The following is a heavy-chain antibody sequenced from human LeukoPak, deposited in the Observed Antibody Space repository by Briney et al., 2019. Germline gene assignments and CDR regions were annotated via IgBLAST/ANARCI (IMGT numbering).Heavy chain of an antibody. CDR2: IKEDGSKK. CDR1: GFTFSNYY. Sequence: PGGSLRLSCAASGFTFSNYYMGWVRQAPGKGLEWVANIKEDGSKKFYVDSVKGRFTISRDNAKNSLYMQMNSLRAEDTAVYYCARDAMRGGGFDFWGQGTQVTVSS. CDR3: ARDAMRGGGFDF. D-gene: IGHD3-10*01. J-gene: IGHJ4*02. V-gene: IGHV3-7*01.